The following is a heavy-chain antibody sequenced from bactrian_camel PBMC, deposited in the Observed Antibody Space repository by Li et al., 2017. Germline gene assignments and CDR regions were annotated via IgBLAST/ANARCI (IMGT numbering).Heavy chain of an antibody. CDR2: IDDDGAT. CDR3: AAAFESWWLLYLTESVWHI. CDR1: GGSTSHYC. V-gene: IGHV3S53*01. D-gene: IGHD2*01. J-gene: IGHJ4*01. Sequence: VQLVESGGGSVQAGGSLRLSCVASGGSTSHYCMGWFRQTPKAREALAAIDDDGATRYKSSVEGRFTISLEKAKHTAYLQMDDLKSEDTGTYCCAAAFESWWLLYLTESVWHIWGQGTQVTVS.